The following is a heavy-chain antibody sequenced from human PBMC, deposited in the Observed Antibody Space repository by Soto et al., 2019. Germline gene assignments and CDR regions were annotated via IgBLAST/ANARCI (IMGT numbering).Heavy chain of an antibody. CDR1: GFSFSSFG. Sequence: GGSLRLSCAASGFSFSSFGMHWVRQAPGKGLEWVAVIWYDGSTEYYADSVKGRFTISRDNSKNTLYLQMNSLRAEDTAVYYCASRADIVTTNFFYGMDVWGQGTTVTVSS. V-gene: IGHV3-33*01. J-gene: IGHJ6*02. CDR3: ASRADIVTTNFFYGMDV. CDR2: IWYDGSTE. D-gene: IGHD5-12*01.